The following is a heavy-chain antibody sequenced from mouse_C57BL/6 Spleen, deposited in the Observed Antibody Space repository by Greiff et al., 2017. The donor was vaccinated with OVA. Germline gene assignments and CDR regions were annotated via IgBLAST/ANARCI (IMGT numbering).Heavy chain of an antibody. Sequence: VKLMESGPELVKPGASVKISCKASGYAFSSSWMNWVKQRPGKGLEWIGRIYPGDGDTNYNGKFKGKATLTADKSSSTAYMQLSSMTSEDSAVYFCARIVYYYGSSFYFDYWGQGTTLTVSS. CDR3: ARIVYYYGSSFYFDY. J-gene: IGHJ2*01. V-gene: IGHV1-82*01. CDR2: IYPGDGDT. D-gene: IGHD1-1*01. CDR1: GYAFSSSW.